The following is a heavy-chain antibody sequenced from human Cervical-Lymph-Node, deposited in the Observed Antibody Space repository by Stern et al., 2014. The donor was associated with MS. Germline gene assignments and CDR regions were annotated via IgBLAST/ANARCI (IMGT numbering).Heavy chain of an antibody. D-gene: IGHD6-25*01. V-gene: IGHV1-69*06. CDR3: ARDLESSGGTGDDC. CDR2: VIPLFDSA. J-gene: IGHJ4*02. Sequence: VQLVESGAEVRKPGSSVKVSCKASGGIFNTYVISWVRQAPGQGLEWMGGVIPLFDSAHYAPQFQGRFTITAATSTSTTHMELSGLRSDDTAMYYCARDLESSGGTGDDCWGRGTLVTVSS. CDR1: GGIFNTYV.